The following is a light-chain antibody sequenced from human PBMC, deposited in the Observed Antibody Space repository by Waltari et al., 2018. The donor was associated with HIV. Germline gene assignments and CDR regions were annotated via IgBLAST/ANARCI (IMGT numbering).Light chain of an antibody. CDR2: DGS. J-gene: IGLJ1*01. Sequence: SYVLTHPPSVSVAPGQTVRITCAGHNIGRTRVHWYQQKAGQAPVLVVYDGSDRPSGIPERFSGSKSGNTATLTISRVEAGDEADYYCHVWDRSSDHHVFGTGTKVTVL. V-gene: IGLV3-21*02. CDR3: HVWDRSSDHHV. CDR1: NIGRTR.